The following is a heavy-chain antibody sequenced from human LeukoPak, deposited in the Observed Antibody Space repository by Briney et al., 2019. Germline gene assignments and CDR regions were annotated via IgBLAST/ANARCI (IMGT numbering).Heavy chain of an antibody. D-gene: IGHD3-10*01. CDR3: ARTMVRGVSLEDMDV. J-gene: IGHJ6*03. V-gene: IGHV1-69*05. Sequence: SVKVSCKASGGTFSSYAISWVRQAPGQGLEWMGRIIPIFGTANYARKFQGRVTITTDESTSTAYMELSSLRSEDTAVYYCARTMVRGVSLEDMDVWGKGTTVTVSS. CDR2: IIPIFGTA. CDR1: GGTFSSYA.